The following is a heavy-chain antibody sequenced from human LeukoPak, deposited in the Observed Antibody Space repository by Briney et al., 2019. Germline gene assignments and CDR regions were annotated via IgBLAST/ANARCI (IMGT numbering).Heavy chain of an antibody. D-gene: IGHD3-22*01. CDR3: AREDSSGYPFDY. CDR2: ISTGGTTI. V-gene: IGHV3-48*01. CDR1: GFTLSSYD. J-gene: IGHJ4*02. Sequence: GGSLRLSCAASGFTLSSYDMNWVRQAPGKGLEWVSYISTGGTTIYYADSVKGRFTISRDNAKNSLFLQMNSLGAEDTAVYYCAREDSSGYPFDYWGQGTLVTVSS.